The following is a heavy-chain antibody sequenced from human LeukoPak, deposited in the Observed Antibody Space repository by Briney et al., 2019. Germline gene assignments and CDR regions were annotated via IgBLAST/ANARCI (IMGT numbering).Heavy chain of an antibody. V-gene: IGHV5-51*01. D-gene: IGHD5-18*01. Sequence: GESLKISCKGSGYSFTSYWIDWVRQMPGRGLEWMGIIYPGDSDTRYSPSFQGQVTISADKSISAAYLQWSSLKASDTAMYYCARHLYSYGTLDYWGQGTLVTVSS. CDR2: IYPGDSDT. CDR3: ARHLYSYGTLDY. CDR1: GYSFTSYW. J-gene: IGHJ4*02.